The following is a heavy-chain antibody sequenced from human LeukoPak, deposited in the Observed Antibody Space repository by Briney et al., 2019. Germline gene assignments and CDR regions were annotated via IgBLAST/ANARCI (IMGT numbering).Heavy chain of an antibody. J-gene: IGHJ4*02. CDR3: TRDGPAAGLYFDY. CDR2: ISGSGTST. V-gene: IGHV3-23*01. D-gene: IGHD6-13*01. CDR1: GFTFSSYA. Sequence: GGSLRLSCAASGFTFSSYAMSWVRQAPGKGLEWVSAISGSGTSTYYADSVKGRFTISRDNPKNTLYLQMNSLRAEDTAIFYCTRDGPAAGLYFDYWGQGTLVTVSS.